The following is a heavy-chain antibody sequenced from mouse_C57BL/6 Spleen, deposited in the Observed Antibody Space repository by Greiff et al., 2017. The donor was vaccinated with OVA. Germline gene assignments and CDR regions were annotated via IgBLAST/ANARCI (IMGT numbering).Heavy chain of an antibody. CDR3: ARRGYYYGNYYAMDY. Sequence: QVQLQQPGAELVKPGASVKMSCNASGYTFTSYWITWVKQRPGQGLEWIGDIYPGSGSTNYNEKFKSKATLTVDTSSSTSYMQLSSLTSEDSAVYYCARRGYYYGNYYAMDYWGQGTSVTVSS. J-gene: IGHJ4*01. D-gene: IGHD1-1*01. CDR2: IYPGSGST. CDR1: GYTFTSYW. V-gene: IGHV1-55*01.